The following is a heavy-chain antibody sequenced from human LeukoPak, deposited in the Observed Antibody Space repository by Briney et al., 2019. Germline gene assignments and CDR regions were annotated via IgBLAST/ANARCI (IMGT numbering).Heavy chain of an antibody. CDR2: ISAYNGNT. D-gene: IGHD6-13*01. CDR1: GYTFTSYG. Sequence: ASVKVSCKASGYTFTSYGISWVRQAPGQGLEWMGRISAYNGNTSYAQKLQGRVTMTTDTSTSTAYMELRSPRSDDTAVYYCARYPLPGVAAAGTGWFDPWGQGTLVTVSS. J-gene: IGHJ5*02. V-gene: IGHV1-18*01. CDR3: ARYPLPGVAAAGTGWFDP.